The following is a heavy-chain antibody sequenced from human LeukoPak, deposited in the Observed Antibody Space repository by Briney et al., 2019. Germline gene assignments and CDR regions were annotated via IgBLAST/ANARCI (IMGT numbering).Heavy chain of an antibody. Sequence: GGSLRLSCAASGFTFSSYAMSWVRQTPGKGLEWVSAISGSGGSTYYADSVKGRFTISRDNSKNTLYLQMNSLRAEDTAVYYCAKGPPPRCSGGSCYSGFDYWGQGTLVTVSS. V-gene: IGHV3-23*01. J-gene: IGHJ4*02. CDR2: ISGSGGST. CDR1: GFTFSSYA. D-gene: IGHD2-15*01. CDR3: AKGPPPRCSGGSCYSGFDY.